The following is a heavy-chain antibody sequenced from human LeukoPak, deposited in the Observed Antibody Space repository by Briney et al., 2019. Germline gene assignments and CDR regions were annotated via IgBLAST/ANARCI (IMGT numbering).Heavy chain of an antibody. CDR3: ARDRDNHYYHPFDP. CDR1: GYTFTSYG. D-gene: IGHD1-14*01. Sequence: ASVKVSCKASGYTFTSYGISWVRQAPGQGLEWMGWISAYNGNTNYAQKLQGRVTMTTDTSTSTAYMELRSLRSDDTAVYYCARDRDNHYYHPFDPWGQGTLVTVSS. CDR2: ISAYNGNT. J-gene: IGHJ5*02. V-gene: IGHV1-18*01.